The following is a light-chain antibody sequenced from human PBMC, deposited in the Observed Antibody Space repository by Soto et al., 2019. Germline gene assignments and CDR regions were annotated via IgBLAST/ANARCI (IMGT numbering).Light chain of an antibody. CDR1: SSDVGGYNL. J-gene: IGLJ1*01. V-gene: IGLV2-8*01. Sequence: QSVLTQPRSVSGSPGQSVTISCTGTSSDVGGYNLVSWYQQHPGKAPKLVIYEVSKRPSGVPDRFSGSKSGNTASLTVSGLQAEDEADYYCSSYTGTNNFGVFGPGTKVTVL. CDR2: EVS. CDR3: SSYTGTNNFGV.